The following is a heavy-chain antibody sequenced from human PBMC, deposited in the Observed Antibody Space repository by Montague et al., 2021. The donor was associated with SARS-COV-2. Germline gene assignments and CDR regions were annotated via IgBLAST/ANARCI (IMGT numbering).Heavy chain of an antibody. D-gene: IGHD6-19*01. CDR2: IDWDDDK. V-gene: IGHV2-70*11. J-gene: IGHJ4*02. CDR3: AREYSSDVYFDY. CDR1: GFSLSTSGMC. Sequence: PELVKPTQTLTLTCTFSGFSLSTSGMCVSWIRQPPGKALEWLARIDWDDDKYYSTSLKTRLNISQDTSKNQVVLTMTNMDAVDKATYYCAREYSSDVYFDYWGQGTRVTVSS.